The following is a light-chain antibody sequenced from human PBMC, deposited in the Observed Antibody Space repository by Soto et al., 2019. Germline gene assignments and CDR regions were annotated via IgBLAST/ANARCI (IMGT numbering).Light chain of an antibody. J-gene: IGKJ1*01. CDR3: QQYDNFPQT. CDR2: EES. V-gene: IGKV3D-20*01. Sequence: EIVFPRSPAALSRSPGGRALRLFGAWESVNLYVAWYQQKPGRAHRLVIYEESSRATGIPGRFSGSGSGTDFTLTISRLEPEDFAVYYCQQYDNFPQTCGQGTKV. CDR1: ESVNLY.